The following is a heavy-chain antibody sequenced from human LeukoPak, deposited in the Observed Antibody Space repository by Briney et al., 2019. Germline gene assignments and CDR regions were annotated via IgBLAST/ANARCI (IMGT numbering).Heavy chain of an antibody. CDR3: ATVLADGSGSKTYNWFDP. J-gene: IGHJ5*02. Sequence: ASVKVSCKASGGTFSSYAVSWVRQAPGKGLEWMGGFDPEDGETIYAQKFQGRVTMTEDTSTDTAYMELSSLRSEDTAVYYCATVLADGSGSKTYNWFDPWGQGTLVTVSS. CDR1: GGTFSSYA. D-gene: IGHD3-10*01. CDR2: FDPEDGET. V-gene: IGHV1-24*01.